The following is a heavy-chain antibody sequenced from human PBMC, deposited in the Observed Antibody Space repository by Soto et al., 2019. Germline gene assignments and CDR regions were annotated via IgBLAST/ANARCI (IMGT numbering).Heavy chain of an antibody. CDR2: IYGGGDGI. Sequence: EVHLVESGGGLVQPGGSLRLSCVGSGFPFSTYTMSWVRQAPGQGLEWLSGIYGGGDGISYADSVKGRFTISRDNSRSTVYLQTNSLRSDDTAIYYCAKDRQPDGFWPFDHWGRGTLIVVSS. CDR1: GFPFSTYT. V-gene: IGHV3-23*04. D-gene: IGHD3-3*01. CDR3: AKDRQPDGFWPFDH. J-gene: IGHJ4*02.